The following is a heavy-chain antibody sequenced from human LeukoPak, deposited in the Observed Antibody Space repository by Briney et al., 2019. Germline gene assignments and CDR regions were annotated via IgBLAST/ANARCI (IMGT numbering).Heavy chain of an antibody. V-gene: IGHV1-18*01. Sequence: ASVKVSCKASGYTFTSYGISWVRQAPGQGLEWMGWISAYNGNTNYAQKLQGRVTMTTDTSTSTAYMELRSLRSDDTAVYYCARDYRRMAAYEQIHYWGQGTLVTVSS. J-gene: IGHJ4*02. CDR3: ARDYRRMAAYEQIHY. CDR1: GYTFTSYG. CDR2: ISAYNGNT. D-gene: IGHD3-16*02.